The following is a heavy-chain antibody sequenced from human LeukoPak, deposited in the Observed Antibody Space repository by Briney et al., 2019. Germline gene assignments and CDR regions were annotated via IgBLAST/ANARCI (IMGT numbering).Heavy chain of an antibody. CDR2: ISYDGSNK. Sequence: PGRSLRLSCAASGFTFSSYAMHWVRQAPGKGREWVAVISYDGSNKYYADSVKGRFTISRDNSKNTLYLQMNSLRAEDTAVHYCARDHRWFGTFDPWGQGTLVTVSS. D-gene: IGHD3-10*01. J-gene: IGHJ5*02. CDR3: ARDHRWFGTFDP. CDR1: GFTFSSYA. V-gene: IGHV3-30*04.